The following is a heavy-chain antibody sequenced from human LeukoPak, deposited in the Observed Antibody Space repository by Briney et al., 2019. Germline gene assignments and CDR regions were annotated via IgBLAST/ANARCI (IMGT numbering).Heavy chain of an antibody. Sequence: SGGSLRLSCAASGFIFSSYSMNWVRQAPGKGLEWISYISGGGGNIHYADSVEGRFTISRDNAKNSVYLQMNSLRAEDSAVYYCCGGLNRAFCFWGQGILVTVSS. CDR3: CGGLNRAFCF. CDR1: GFIFSSYS. V-gene: IGHV3-48*01. CDR2: ISGGGGNI. D-gene: IGHD1-14*01. J-gene: IGHJ4*02.